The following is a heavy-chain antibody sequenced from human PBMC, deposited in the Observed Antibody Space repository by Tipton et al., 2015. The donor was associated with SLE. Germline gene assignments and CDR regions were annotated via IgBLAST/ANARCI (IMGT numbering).Heavy chain of an antibody. V-gene: IGHV3-7*01. J-gene: IGHJ4*02. CDR1: GFTFSSYW. Sequence: SLRLSCAASGFTFSSYWMSWVRQAPGKGLEWVANIKQDGSEKYYVDSVKGRFTISRDNSKNTLYLQMNSLRAEDTAVYYCARDPGIQLWSAPFDYWGQGTLVTVSS. CDR2: IKQDGSEK. CDR3: ARDPGIQLWSAPFDY. D-gene: IGHD5-18*01.